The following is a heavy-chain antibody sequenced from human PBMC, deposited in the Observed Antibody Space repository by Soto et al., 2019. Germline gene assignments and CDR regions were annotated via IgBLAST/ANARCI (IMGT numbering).Heavy chain of an antibody. J-gene: IGHJ3*01. CDR1: GGSFRREA. CDR3: AREHEPGGNSDAFDV. CDR2: ILPFFGTS. D-gene: IGHD2-8*02. V-gene: IGHV1-69*14. Sequence: QVQLVQSGAEVKKPGSSVKVSCKASGGSFRREAINWVRQAPGQGPEWMGNILPFFGTSDYAQKFQGRVTVTADMSTNTGYMELSSLRGEDTAVYSCAREHEPGGNSDAFDVWGQGTMVIVSS.